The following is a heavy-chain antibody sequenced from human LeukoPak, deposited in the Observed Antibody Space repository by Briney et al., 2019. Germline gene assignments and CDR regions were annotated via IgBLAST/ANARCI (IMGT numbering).Heavy chain of an antibody. CDR3: ARGSRPVYNLLTGKRYFDY. D-gene: IGHD3-9*01. V-gene: IGHV1-46*01. CDR2: INPSGGST. J-gene: IGHJ4*02. Sequence: ASVKVSCKASGYTFTTYYVHWVRQAPGQGFEWMGIINPSGGSTTYAQKFRGRLTMTRDMSTSTVYMELSSLRSEDTAVYYCARGSRPVYNLLTGKRYFDYWGQGTLVTVSS. CDR1: GYTFTTYY.